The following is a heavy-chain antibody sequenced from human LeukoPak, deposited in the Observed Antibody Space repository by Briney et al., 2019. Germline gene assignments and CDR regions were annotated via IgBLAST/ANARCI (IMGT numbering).Heavy chain of an antibody. V-gene: IGHV3-23*01. CDR1: GFTFSNSW. CDR2: ISGSGGST. D-gene: IGHD3-10*01. CDR3: AKDKFPHTMVRGVLDY. J-gene: IGHJ4*02. Sequence: GGSLRLSCAASGFTFSNSWMHWVRHGPGKGLEWVSAISGSGGSTYYADSVKGRFTISRDNSKNTLYLQMNSLRAEDTAVYYCAKDKFPHTMVRGVLDYWGQGTLVTVSS.